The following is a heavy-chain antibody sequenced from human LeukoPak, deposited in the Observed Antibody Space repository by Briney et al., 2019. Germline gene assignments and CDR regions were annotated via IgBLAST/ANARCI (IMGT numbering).Heavy chain of an antibody. J-gene: IGHJ4*02. CDR1: GFTFSGYD. CDR2: IRDNGATT. CDR3: AKVRDYDSSGYSDY. V-gene: IGHV3-23*01. Sequence: GGSLRLSCAASGFTFSGYDMSWVRQAPGMGLEWVSAIRDNGATTDYADSVKGRFTISRDDSKNALYLQMNSLRAEDTAVYYCAKVRDYDSSGYSDYWGQGNLVTVSS. D-gene: IGHD3-22*01.